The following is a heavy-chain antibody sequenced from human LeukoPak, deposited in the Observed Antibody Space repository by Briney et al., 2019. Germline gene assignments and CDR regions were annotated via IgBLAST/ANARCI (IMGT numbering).Heavy chain of an antibody. J-gene: IGHJ4*02. V-gene: IGHV3-48*02. CDR1: GFTFSSYS. Sequence: PGGSLRLSCAASGFTFSSYSMNWVRQAPGKGLEWVSYISSSSSTIYYADSVKGRFTISRDNAKSSLYLQMNSLRDDDTAVYYCAREPDFDSWGQGTLVTVSS. CDR3: AREPDFDS. CDR2: ISSSSSTI.